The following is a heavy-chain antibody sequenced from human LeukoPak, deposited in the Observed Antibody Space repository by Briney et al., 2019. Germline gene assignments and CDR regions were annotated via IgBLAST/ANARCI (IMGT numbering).Heavy chain of an antibody. CDR1: GFTLSDYY. CDR2: SSSSGSTI. J-gene: IGHJ4*02. CDR3: ARRRDFIDY. V-gene: IGHV3-11*01. Sequence: GGSLRLSCAASGFTLSDYYMSWIRQAPGKGLEWVSYSSSSGSTIYYADSVKGRFAISRDNAKNSLYLQMDSLRAEDTAVYYCARRRDFIDYWGQGTLVTVSS. D-gene: IGHD3/OR15-3a*01.